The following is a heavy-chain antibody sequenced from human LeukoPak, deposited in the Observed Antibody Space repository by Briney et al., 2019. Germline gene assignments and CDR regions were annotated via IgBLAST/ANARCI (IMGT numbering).Heavy chain of an antibody. V-gene: IGHV1-69*05. D-gene: IGHD1-7*01. CDR1: GGTFSSYA. CDR2: IIPIFGTA. CDR3: ATVLGYNWNYYNWFDP. J-gene: IGHJ5*02. Sequence: ATSVKVSCKASGGTFSSYAISWVRQAPGQGLEWMGGIIPIFGTANYAQKFQGRVTITTDGSTSTAYMELSSLRSEDTAVYYCATVLGYNWNYYNWFDPWGQGTLVTVSS.